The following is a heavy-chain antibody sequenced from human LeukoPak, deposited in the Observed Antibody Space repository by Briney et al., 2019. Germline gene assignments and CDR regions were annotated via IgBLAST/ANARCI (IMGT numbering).Heavy chain of an antibody. J-gene: IGHJ3*02. CDR3: ARGVDGSGSSVAFDI. V-gene: IGHV5-51*01. CDR2: VYPADSDA. D-gene: IGHD3-10*01. Sequence: KVSCKASGYTFTSYGISWVRQMPGKGLEWMGIVYPADSDAKYSPSFQGLVTISADKSISTAYLQWSSLKASDTAMYYCARGVDGSGSSVAFDIWGQGTMVTVSS. CDR1: GYTFTSYG.